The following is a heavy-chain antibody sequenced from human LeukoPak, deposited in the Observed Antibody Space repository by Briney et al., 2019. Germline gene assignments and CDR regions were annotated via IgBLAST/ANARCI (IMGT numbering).Heavy chain of an antibody. CDR2: ISYDGSNK. V-gene: IGHV3-30*18. CDR1: GFNFANYG. D-gene: IGHD7-27*01. J-gene: IGHJ4*02. Sequence: AGGSLRLSCSTFGFNFANYGVSWFRQAPGKGLEWVAVISYDGSNKYYADSVKGRFTISRDNSKNTLYLQMNSLRAEDTAVYYCAKDMNLGMPGYYFDYWGQGTLVTVSS. CDR3: AKDMNLGMPGYYFDY.